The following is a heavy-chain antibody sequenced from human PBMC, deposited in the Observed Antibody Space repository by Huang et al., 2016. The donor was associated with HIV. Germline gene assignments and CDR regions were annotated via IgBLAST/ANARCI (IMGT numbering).Heavy chain of an antibody. D-gene: IGHD3-10*01. CDR2: INPSGAST. CDR3: ARALLLFGLGSPLDF. CDR1: GYTFTTYH. V-gene: IGHV1-46*01. Sequence: QVQLVQSGAEVKKPGASVKISCKASGYTFTTYHMHWVRQAPGQGLEWMAMINPSGASTRYAQTFQGRVTMTSDTSTSTVYRELSSLTPEDTAVYYCARALLLFGLGSPLDFWGQGSLVTVSS. J-gene: IGHJ4*02.